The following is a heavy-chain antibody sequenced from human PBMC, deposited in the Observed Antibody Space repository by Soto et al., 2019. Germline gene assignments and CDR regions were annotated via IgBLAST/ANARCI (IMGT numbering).Heavy chain of an antibody. CDR2: MSGDGKTI. CDR1: GFTFSNYF. V-gene: IGHV3-74*01. D-gene: IGHD1-1*01. Sequence: GGSLRLSCAASGFTFSNYFMHWVRKVPGEGLVWVSRMSGDGKTISHADSVRGRFTISRDNAKNTLYLQMNSLRVEDTAVYYCARTYVPGIAGFDPWGQGTLVTVSS. CDR3: ARTYVPGIAGFDP. J-gene: IGHJ5*02.